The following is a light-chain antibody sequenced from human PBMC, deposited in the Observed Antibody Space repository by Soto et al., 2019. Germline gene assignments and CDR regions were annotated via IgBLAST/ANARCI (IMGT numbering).Light chain of an antibody. CDR3: QQYGGT. V-gene: IGKV1-5*03. Sequence: DIQMTQSPSTLSASVGDRVTITCRASQTINNWLAWYQQKPGKAPKLLIYKASSLESGVPSRFRGSGSGTDFTLTISSLQPDDSATYYCQQYGGTFGQGTKVEIK. J-gene: IGKJ1*01. CDR2: KAS. CDR1: QTINNW.